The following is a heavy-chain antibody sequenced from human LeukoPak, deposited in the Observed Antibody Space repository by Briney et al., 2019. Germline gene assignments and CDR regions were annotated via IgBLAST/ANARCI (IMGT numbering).Heavy chain of an antibody. CDR3: ARDPDCSGGRCYSWGNGMDV. J-gene: IGHJ6*02. Sequence: ASVKVSCKASGYTFTSYGISWVRQAPGQGLEWMGWISTYNGNTNYAQKFQGRVTMTTDTSTSTAYTELRSLRSDDTAVYYCARDPDCSGGRCYSWGNGMDVWGQGTTVTVSS. V-gene: IGHV1-18*01. CDR2: ISTYNGNT. CDR1: GYTFTSYG. D-gene: IGHD2-15*01.